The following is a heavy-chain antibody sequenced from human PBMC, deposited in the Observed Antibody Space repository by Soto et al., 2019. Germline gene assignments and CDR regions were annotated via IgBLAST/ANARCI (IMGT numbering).Heavy chain of an antibody. V-gene: IGHV4-39*02. J-gene: IGHJ5*02. D-gene: IGHD3-10*01. CDR2: IYLSGTT. CDR1: GASIRSTNYY. Sequence: PSETLSLTCTVSGASIRSTNYYWGWIHQPPGKGLEWIGNIYLSGTTHYDPSLKSRVIISVDTSKNQFSLQLTSVTAEDTAVYFCARGNMMRGIMIRAYNWLDPWGQGTLVTVSS. CDR3: ARGNMMRGIMIRAYNWLDP.